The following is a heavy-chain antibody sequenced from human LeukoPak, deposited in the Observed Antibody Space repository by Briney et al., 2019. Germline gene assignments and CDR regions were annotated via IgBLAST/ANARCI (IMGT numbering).Heavy chain of an antibody. J-gene: IGHJ4*02. Sequence: ASVEVSCKASGGTFSSYAISWVRQAPGQGLEWMGGIIPIFGTANYAQKFQGRVTITTDESTSTAYMELSSLRSEDTAVYYCAYAEEGRFDYWGQGTLVTVSS. D-gene: IGHD2-2*01. CDR1: GGTFSSYA. CDR2: IIPIFGTA. V-gene: IGHV1-69*05. CDR3: AYAEEGRFDY.